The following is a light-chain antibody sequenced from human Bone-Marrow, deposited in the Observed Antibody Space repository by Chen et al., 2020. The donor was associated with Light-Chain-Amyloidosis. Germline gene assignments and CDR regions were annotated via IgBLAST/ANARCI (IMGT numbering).Light chain of an antibody. CDR1: QTISSNY. CDR2: GSS. V-gene: IGKV3-20*01. CDR3: QQYGTSPLT. J-gene: IGKJ4*01. Sequence: EIVLTQSPGTLSLSPGEGANLSCRASQTISSNYLTWYQQTFGHAPRLLIYGSSSRATGIPDRFTVSGSGTDFTLTSNRLEPEDFAMYYWQQYGTSPLTVGGGTKVEIK.